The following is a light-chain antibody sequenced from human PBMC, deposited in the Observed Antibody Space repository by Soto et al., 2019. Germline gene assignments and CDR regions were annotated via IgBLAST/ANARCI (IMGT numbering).Light chain of an antibody. CDR2: AAS. J-gene: IGKJ3*01. CDR1: QGIRND. CDR3: LQHNSYPFT. Sequence: DIQMTQSPSSLSASVGDRVAITCRASQGIRNDLSLYQQKPGKAPKRLIYAASSLQSGVPSRFSGSGSGTEFTLTLSSLQPEDFATYYCLQHNSYPFTFGPGNKVDNK. V-gene: IGKV1-17*01.